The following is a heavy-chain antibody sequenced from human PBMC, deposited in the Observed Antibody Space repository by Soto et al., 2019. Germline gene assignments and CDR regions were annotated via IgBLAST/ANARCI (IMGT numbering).Heavy chain of an antibody. V-gene: IGHV3-23*01. D-gene: IGHD1-1*01. CDR2: ISGSGGST. Sequence: GESLKISCAASGFTFSSYAMSWVRQAPGKGLEWVSAISGSGGSTYYADSVKGRFTISRDNSKNTLYLQMNSLRAEDTAVYYCAKDGTTGTTYDAFDIWGQGTMVTVSS. J-gene: IGHJ3*02. CDR1: GFTFSSYA. CDR3: AKDGTTGTTYDAFDI.